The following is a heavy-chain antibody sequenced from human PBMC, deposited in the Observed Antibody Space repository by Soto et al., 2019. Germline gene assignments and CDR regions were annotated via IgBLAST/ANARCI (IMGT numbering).Heavy chain of an antibody. J-gene: IGHJ6*02. V-gene: IGHV1-69*13. CDR3: ARDRDTAMVTSYYYGMDV. CDR2: IIPIFGTA. D-gene: IGHD5-18*01. Sequence: ASVKVSCKASGGTFSSYAISWVRQAPGQGLYWMGGIIPIFGTANFAQKFQGRVTITADESSSTAYMELSSLSSEDTAVYYFARDRDTAMVTSYYYGMDVWGQGTTVTVSS. CDR1: GGTFSSYA.